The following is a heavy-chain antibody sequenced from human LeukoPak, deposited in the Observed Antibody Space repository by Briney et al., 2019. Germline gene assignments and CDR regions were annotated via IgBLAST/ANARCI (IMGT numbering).Heavy chain of an antibody. CDR3: AKDLSSGSYWAFDY. V-gene: IGHV3-9*01. CDR2: ISWNSGSI. Sequence: GRSLRLSCAASGFTFDDYAMHWVRQAPGKGLEWVSGISWNSGSIGYADSVKGRFTISRDNAKNSLYLQMNSLRAEDTALYYCAKDLSSGSYWAFDYWGQGTLVTVSS. CDR1: GFTFDDYA. D-gene: IGHD1-26*01. J-gene: IGHJ4*02.